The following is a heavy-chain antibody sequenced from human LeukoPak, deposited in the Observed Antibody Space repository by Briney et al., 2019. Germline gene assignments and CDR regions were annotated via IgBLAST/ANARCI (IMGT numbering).Heavy chain of an antibody. J-gene: IGHJ4*02. CDR1: GYTLTELS. V-gene: IGHV1-24*01. CDR3: AVGYCTNGVCYTIGY. CDR2: FDPEDGET. D-gene: IGHD2-8*01. Sequence: ASVKVSCKVSGYTLTELSMHWVRQAPGKGLEWMGGFDPEDGETIYAQKFQGRVTMTEDTSTGTAYMELSSLRSEDTAVYYCAVGYCTNGVCYTIGYWGQGTLATVSS.